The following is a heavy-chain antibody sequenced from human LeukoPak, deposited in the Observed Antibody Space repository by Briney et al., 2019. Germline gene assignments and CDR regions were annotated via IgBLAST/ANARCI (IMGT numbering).Heavy chain of an antibody. CDR2: INAGHGNT. V-gene: IGHV1-3*01. D-gene: IGHD1-14*01. CDR3: ARGAGFAEPLPEY. J-gene: IGHJ4*02. CDR1: GYTFTSYA. Sequence: ASVKVSCKASGYTFTSYAIQWVRQAPGQRLEWMGWINAGHGNTKYSQKFQGRVTITRDTSASTAYMELSSLRSEDTAVYYCARGAGFAEPLPEYWGQGTLLTVSS.